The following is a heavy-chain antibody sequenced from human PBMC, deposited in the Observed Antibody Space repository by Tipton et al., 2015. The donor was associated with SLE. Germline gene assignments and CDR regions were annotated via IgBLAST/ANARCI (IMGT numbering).Heavy chain of an antibody. V-gene: IGHV4-59*01. J-gene: IGHJ3*02. D-gene: IGHD7-27*01. Sequence: TLSLTCTVSGAFISNKYWSWIRQPPGKGLEWIGYVSDSGATNYSPSLESRVTISVDTSKNQFSLKLSSVNAADAAIYFCARDRRDWGEDAFDIWGQGTMVPVSS. CDR2: VSDSGAT. CDR1: GAFISNKY. CDR3: ARDRRDWGEDAFDI.